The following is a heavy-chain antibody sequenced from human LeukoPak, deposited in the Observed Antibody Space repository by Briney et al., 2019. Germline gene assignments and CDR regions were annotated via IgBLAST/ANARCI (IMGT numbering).Heavy chain of an antibody. CDR2: IWSDGSNK. V-gene: IGHV3-33*01. D-gene: IGHD6-19*01. Sequence: GGSLRLSCAASGFTFSNYGMHWVRQAPGKGLEWVAVIWSDGSNKHYADSARGRFTISRDNSKNTLYLQMNSLRAEDTAVYYCAREKQKYSSGWYCLDYWGQGTLVTVSS. CDR3: AREKQKYSSGWYCLDY. CDR1: GFTFSNYG. J-gene: IGHJ4*02.